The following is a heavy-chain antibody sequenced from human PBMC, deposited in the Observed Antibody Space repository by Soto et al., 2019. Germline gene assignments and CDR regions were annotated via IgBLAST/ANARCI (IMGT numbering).Heavy chain of an antibody. J-gene: IGHJ6*02. Sequence: GGSLRLSCAASGFTFSSYAMHWVRQAPGKGLEWVAVISYDGSNKYYADSVKGRFTISRDNSKNTLYLQMNSLRAEDTAVYYCASSYYYGSGSYYPLYYYYYYGMDVWGQGTTVTVSS. CDR1: GFTFSSYA. V-gene: IGHV3-30-3*01. D-gene: IGHD3-10*01. CDR2: ISYDGSNK. CDR3: ASSYYYGSGSYYPLYYYYYYGMDV.